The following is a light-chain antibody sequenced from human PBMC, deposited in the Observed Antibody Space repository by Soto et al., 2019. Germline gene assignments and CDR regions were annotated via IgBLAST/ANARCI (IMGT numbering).Light chain of an antibody. V-gene: IGKV3-20*01. CDR1: QSVSSNY. J-gene: IGKJ3*01. CDR2: AAS. Sequence: EIVLTQSPGTVSLSPGERATLSCRASQSVSSNYLAWYQHKPGQGPRLLIYAASSRATGIPDRFSGSGSGTDFTLTISRLEPEDSALYYCQKYGSAFTFGPGTKVEI. CDR3: QKYGSAFT.